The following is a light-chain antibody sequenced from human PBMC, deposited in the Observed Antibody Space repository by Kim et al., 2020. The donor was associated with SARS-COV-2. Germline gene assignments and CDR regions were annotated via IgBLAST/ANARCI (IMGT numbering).Light chain of an antibody. CDR1: QGISSY. CDR3: QQYYSYPQT. J-gene: IGKJ1*01. V-gene: IGKV1-8*01. Sequence: AIRMTQSPSSFSASTGDRVTITCRASQGISSYLAWYQQKPGKAPKLLIYAASTLQSGVPSRFSGSGSGTDFTLTISCLQSEEFATYYCQQYYSYPQTFGQGTKVDIK. CDR2: AAS.